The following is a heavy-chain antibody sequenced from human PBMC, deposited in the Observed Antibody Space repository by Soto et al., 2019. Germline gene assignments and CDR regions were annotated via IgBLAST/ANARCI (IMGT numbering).Heavy chain of an antibody. D-gene: IGHD3-16*01. CDR1: GASVNEYY. J-gene: IGHJ3*02. CDR2: IHYTGSR. Sequence: SETLSLTCTVSGASVNEYYWNWVRQPLGKGLEWIGFIHYTGSRIFNPSLQSRVTMSVDVSQNQFSLRLTSVTAAVTAIYYCARWGHPAVKAFDIWGQGTTVTVSS. V-gene: IGHV4-59*02. CDR3: ARWGHPAVKAFDI.